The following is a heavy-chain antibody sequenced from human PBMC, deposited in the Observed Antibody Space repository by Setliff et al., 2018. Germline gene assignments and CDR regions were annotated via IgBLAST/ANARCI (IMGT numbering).Heavy chain of an antibody. D-gene: IGHD6-19*01. CDR1: GASISSYY. CDR2: IYYTGTA. Sequence: PSETLSLTCTVSGASISSYYWSWIRQPPGKGLEWIGSIYYTGTAYYNPSLKSRVTISVDTSKNQFSLRLKSVTAADTAVYYCARGNSRSSVWYVVPHFDYWGQGTLVTVSS. J-gene: IGHJ4*02. CDR3: ARGNSRSSVWYVVPHFDY. V-gene: IGHV4-59*08.